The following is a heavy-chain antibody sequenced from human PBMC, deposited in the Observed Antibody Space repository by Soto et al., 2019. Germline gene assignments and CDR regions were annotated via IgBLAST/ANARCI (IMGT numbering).Heavy chain of an antibody. J-gene: IGHJ2*01. Sequence: QVQLQQSGPGLVKPSQTLSLMCDISGDSVSSVTATWSWIRQSPSRGLEWLGRTYYRSKWYYDYEVSVKSRIVITPDTSKNQLTLDLNSVPPEDTAVYFCARDGSGFHWYFDVWGRGTLVTVSS. CDR3: ARDGSGFHWYFDV. V-gene: IGHV6-1*01. CDR2: TYYRSKWYY. CDR1: GDSVSSVTAT. D-gene: IGHD6-19*01.